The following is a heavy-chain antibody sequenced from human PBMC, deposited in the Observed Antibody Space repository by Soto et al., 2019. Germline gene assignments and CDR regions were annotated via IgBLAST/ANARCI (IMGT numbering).Heavy chain of an antibody. CDR1: GFSLSTSGVG. CDR3: AHRQRTVYFDY. V-gene: IGHV2-5*02. D-gene: IGHD4-17*01. CDR2: IYWDDDK. J-gene: IGHJ4*02. Sequence: QITLKESGPTLVKPTQTLTRTCTFSGFSLSTSGVGVGWIRQPPGKALEWLALIYWDDDKRYSPSLKSSLTITEDTSKNQVVLTMTNMDPVDTATYYCAHRQRTVYFDYWGQGTLVTVSS.